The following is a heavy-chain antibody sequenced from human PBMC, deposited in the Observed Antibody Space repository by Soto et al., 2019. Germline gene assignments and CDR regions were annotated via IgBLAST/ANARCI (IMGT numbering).Heavy chain of an antibody. V-gene: IGHV3-74*01. J-gene: IGHJ6*02. Sequence: EVQLVESGGGLVQPGGSLRLSCAASGFTFSSYWMHWVRQAPGKGLVWVSRINSDGSSTSYADSVKGRFTISRDNAKNTLYLQMNSLRAEDTAVYYCARPISPYNYDLLTGYYILHYYYGMDVWGQGTTVTVSS. CDR2: INSDGSST. CDR3: ARPISPYNYDLLTGYYILHYYYGMDV. CDR1: GFTFSSYW. D-gene: IGHD3-9*01.